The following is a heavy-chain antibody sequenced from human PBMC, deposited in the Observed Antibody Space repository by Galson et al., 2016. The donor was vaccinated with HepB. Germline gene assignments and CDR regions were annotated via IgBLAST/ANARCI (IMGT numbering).Heavy chain of an antibody. CDR1: GFTFSSYD. D-gene: IGHD3-10*01. V-gene: IGHV3-13*01. J-gene: IGHJ6*02. CDR2: IGTAGDT. CDR3: ARGLRITMVRGVLYHYYGMDV. Sequence: SLRLSCAASGFTFSSYDMHWVRQATGKGLEWVSAIGTAGDTYYPGSVKGRFTISRENAKNSLYLQMNSLRAGDTAVYYCARGLRITMVRGVLYHYYGMDVWGQGTTVTVS.